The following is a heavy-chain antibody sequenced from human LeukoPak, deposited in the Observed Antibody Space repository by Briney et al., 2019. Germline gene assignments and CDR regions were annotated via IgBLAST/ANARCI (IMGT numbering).Heavy chain of an antibody. CDR1: GGSFSGYY. CDR2: INHSGST. V-gene: IGHV4-34*01. Sequence: SETLSLTCAVYGGSFSGYYWSWIRQPPGKGLEWIGEINHSGSTTYNPSLKSRVTISVDTSENQFSLKLSSVTAADTAVYYCARTTVATSGAFDIWGQGTMVTVSS. D-gene: IGHD4-17*01. J-gene: IGHJ3*02. CDR3: ARTTVATSGAFDI.